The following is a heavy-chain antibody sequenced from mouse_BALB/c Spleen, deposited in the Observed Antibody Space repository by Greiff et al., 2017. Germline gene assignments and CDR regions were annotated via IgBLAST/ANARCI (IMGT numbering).Heavy chain of an antibody. V-gene: IGHV5-6*01. CDR1: GFTFSSYG. D-gene: IGHD1-1*01. Sequence: DVQLVESGGDLVKPGGSLKLSCAASGFTFSSYGMSWVRQTPDKRLEWVATISSGGSYTYFPDSVKGRVTISRDNAKNTLYLQMSSLKSEDTAMYYCARLGSSYGFAYWGQGTLVTVSA. CDR3: ARLGSSYGFAY. CDR2: ISSGGSYT. J-gene: IGHJ3*01.